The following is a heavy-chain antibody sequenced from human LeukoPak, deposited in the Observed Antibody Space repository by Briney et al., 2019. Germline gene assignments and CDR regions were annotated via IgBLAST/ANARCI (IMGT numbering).Heavy chain of an antibody. J-gene: IGHJ6*02. Sequence: ASVKVSCKASGYTFTSYDINWVRQATGQGLEWMGWMNPNSGNTGYAQKFQGRVTMTRNTSISTAYMELRSLRSDDTAVYYCATIVGANPYYYYGMDVWGQGTTVTVSS. V-gene: IGHV1-8*01. CDR2: MNPNSGNT. CDR1: GYTFTSYD. CDR3: ATIVGANPYYYYGMDV. D-gene: IGHD1-26*01.